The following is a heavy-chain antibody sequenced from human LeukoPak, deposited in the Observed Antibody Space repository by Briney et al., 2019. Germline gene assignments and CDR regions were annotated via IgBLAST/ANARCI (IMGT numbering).Heavy chain of an antibody. CDR1: GFTFSSYS. D-gene: IGHD2-2*01. CDR2: ISSSSSYI. J-gene: IGHJ5*02. Sequence: KPGGSLRLSCAAPGFTFSSYSMNWVRQAPGKGLEWVSSISSSSSYIYYADSVKGRFTISRDNAKNSLYLQMNSLRAEDTAVYYCAREYQLLDSPLWFDPWGQGTLVTVSS. CDR3: AREYQLLDSPLWFDP. V-gene: IGHV3-21*01.